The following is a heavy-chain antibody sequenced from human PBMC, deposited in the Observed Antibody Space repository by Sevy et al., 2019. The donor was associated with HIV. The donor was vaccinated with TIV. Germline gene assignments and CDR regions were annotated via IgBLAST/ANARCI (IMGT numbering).Heavy chain of an antibody. Sequence: ASVKVSCKVSGYTLTELSMHWVRQAPGKGLEWMGGFDPEDGETIYAQKFQGRVTMTEDTSTYTAYMELSSLRSEDTAVYYCATGGGITGTSDYYYYMDVWGKGTTVTVSS. CDR3: ATGGGITGTSDYYYYMDV. V-gene: IGHV1-24*01. J-gene: IGHJ6*03. CDR1: GYTLTELS. D-gene: IGHD1-20*01. CDR2: FDPEDGET.